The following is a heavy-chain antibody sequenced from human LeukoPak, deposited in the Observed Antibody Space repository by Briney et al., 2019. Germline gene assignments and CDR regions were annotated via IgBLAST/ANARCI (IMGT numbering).Heavy chain of an antibody. CDR2: IIPIFGTA. D-gene: IGHD1-26*01. J-gene: IGHJ4*02. CDR1: GGTFSSYA. Sequence: SVKVSCKASGGTFSSYAISWVRQAPGQGLEWMGGIIPIFGTANYAQKFQGRVTITADESTSTAYMELSSQRSEDTAVYYCAREPLGSYYSYWGQGTLVTVSS. CDR3: AREPLGSYYSY. V-gene: IGHV1-69*13.